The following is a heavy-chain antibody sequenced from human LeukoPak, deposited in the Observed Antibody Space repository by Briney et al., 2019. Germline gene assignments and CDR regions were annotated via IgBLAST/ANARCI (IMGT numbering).Heavy chain of an antibody. V-gene: IGHV3-20*04. J-gene: IGHJ4*02. CDR2: INWNGGST. D-gene: IGHD3-3*01. CDR3: ARVRGVRFLEWLLYRHYFDY. Sequence: GGSLRLSCAASGFTFDDYGMSWVRQAPGKGLEWVSGINWNGGSTGYADSVKGRFTISRDNAKNSLYLQMNSLGAEDTALYYCARVRGVRFLEWLLYRHYFDYWGQGTLVTVSS. CDR1: GFTFDDYG.